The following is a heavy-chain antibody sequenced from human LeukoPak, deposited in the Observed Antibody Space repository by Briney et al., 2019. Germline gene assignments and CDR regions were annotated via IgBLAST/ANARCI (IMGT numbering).Heavy chain of an antibody. CDR1: GYTFTSYG. J-gene: IGHJ5*02. V-gene: IGHV1-18*01. CDR2: ISAYNGNT. CDR3: ARAGSYYDGSGYDS. D-gene: IGHD3-22*01. Sequence: GASVKVCCKASGYTFTSYGISWVRQAPGQGLEWMGWISAYNGNTNYAQKLQGRVTMTTDTSTSTAYMELRSLRSADTALYYCARAGSYYDGSGYDSWGQGTLVTVSS.